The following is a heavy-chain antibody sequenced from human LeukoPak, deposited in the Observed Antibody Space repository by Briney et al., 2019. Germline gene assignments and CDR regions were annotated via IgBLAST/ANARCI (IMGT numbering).Heavy chain of an antibody. CDR1: GGSISSYY. CDR2: IYTSGST. Sequence: SETLSLTCTVSGGSISSYYWSWIRQPAGKGLEWIGRIYTSGSTNYNPSLKSRVTMSVDTSKNQFSLKLSSVTAADTVVYYCARDYYDSSGYYYVGAFDIWGQGTMATVSS. D-gene: IGHD3-22*01. CDR3: ARDYYDSSGYYYVGAFDI. J-gene: IGHJ3*02. V-gene: IGHV4-4*07.